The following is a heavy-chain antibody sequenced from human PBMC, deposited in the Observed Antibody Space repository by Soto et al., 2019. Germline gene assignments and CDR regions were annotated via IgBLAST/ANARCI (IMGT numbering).Heavy chain of an antibody. Sequence: TLSLTCAVSGGSISSGGYSWSWIRQPPGKGLEWIGYIYHSGSTYYNPSLKSRVTISVDRSKNQFSLKLSSVTAADTAVYYCARVGYDCWSGTHFDYCGQGTLVTGS. CDR1: GGSISSGGYS. J-gene: IGHJ4*02. D-gene: IGHD3-3*01. V-gene: IGHV4-30-2*01. CDR2: IYHSGST. CDR3: ARVGYDCWSGTHFDY.